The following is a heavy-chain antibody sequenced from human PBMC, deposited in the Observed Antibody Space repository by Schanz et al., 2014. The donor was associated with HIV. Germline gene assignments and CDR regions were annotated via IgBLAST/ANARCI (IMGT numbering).Heavy chain of an antibody. CDR3: AKAGGGPSPSYYGMDV. CDR1: GFTFNYYG. J-gene: IGHJ6*02. V-gene: IGHV3-33*06. D-gene: IGHD3-10*01. Sequence: QVQLVESGGGVVQPGRSLRLSCAASGFTFNYYGMHWVRQAPGKGLEWVGVIWYDGTNKDYADSVKGRFTISRDNSKNTVDLQMNSLRAEDTAVYYCAKAGGGPSPSYYGMDVWGQGTTVTVSS. CDR2: IWYDGTNK.